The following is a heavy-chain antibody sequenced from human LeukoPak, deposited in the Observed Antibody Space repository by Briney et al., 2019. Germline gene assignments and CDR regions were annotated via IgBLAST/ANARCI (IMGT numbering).Heavy chain of an antibody. CDR2: IYYSGST. CDR3: ARESSGFQGDY. CDR1: GGSISSGDYY. V-gene: IGHV4-30-4*08. D-gene: IGHD6-19*01. J-gene: IGHJ4*02. Sequence: SGTLSLTCAVSGGSISSGDYYWSWIRQPPGKGLERIGYIYYSGSTYYNPSLTSRVTISVDTSKNQFSLKLSSVTAADTAVYYCARESSGFQGDYWGQGTLVTVST.